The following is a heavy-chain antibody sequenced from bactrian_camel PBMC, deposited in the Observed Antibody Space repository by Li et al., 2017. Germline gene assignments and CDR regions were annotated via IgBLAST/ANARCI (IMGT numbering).Heavy chain of an antibody. Sequence: HVQLVESGGGSVQVGGSLRLSCTASTSEFSEHCMGWFRQAPGKEREGVANMNTNRGWTYYADSVKGRFTISQDNAKPMLYLQMNALKPEDTAMYYCAAASKEIATPPYFLRLGPTWSSGTHNFWGKGTQVTVS. CDR1: TSEFSEHC. V-gene: IGHV3S54*01. CDR2: MNTNRGWT. D-gene: IGHD1*01. J-gene: IGHJ4*01. CDR3: AAASKEIATPPYFLRLGPTWSSGTHNF.